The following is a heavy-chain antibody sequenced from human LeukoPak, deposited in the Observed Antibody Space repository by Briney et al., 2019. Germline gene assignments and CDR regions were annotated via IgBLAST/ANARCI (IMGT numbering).Heavy chain of an antibody. D-gene: IGHD6-19*01. CDR3: GREGVIGVAGTSFDP. J-gene: IGHJ5*02. V-gene: IGHV4-59*13. CDR2: IYYSGST. CDR1: GGPIGGNS. Sequence: SETLSLTCTVSGGPIGGNSWAGFGRPPGKGLSGFGYIYYSGSTNYNPSLKSRVTISVDTSKNQFYLKVKSVTAADTAVYYCGREGVIGVAGTSFDPWGQGTLVTVSS.